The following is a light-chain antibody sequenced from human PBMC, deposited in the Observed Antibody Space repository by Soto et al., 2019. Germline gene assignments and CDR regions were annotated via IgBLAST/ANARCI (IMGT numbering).Light chain of an antibody. CDR1: SSNIGSNS. CDR3: GSWDSSLSAYV. Sequence: QSALTQPPSVSAAPGQKVTISCSGSSSNIGSNSVSWYQQLPGTAPKLLIYDDNKRPSGIPDRFSGSKSGTSATLGITGFQTGDEADYYCGSWDSSLSAYVFGTGTKVTV. J-gene: IGLJ1*01. V-gene: IGLV1-51*01. CDR2: DDN.